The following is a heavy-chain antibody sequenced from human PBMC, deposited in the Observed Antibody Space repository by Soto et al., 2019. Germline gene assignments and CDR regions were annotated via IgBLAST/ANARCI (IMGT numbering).Heavy chain of an antibody. Sequence: QVQLQESGPGLVKPSQTLSLTCTVSGGSISVSDYYWSWIRQPPGKGLEWIGYIYYRGSTHYNPSLKSRVTISVYTSNNQFSLKLSSMTAADTAGYYCARTPYGSGTYYNVFWFDPWGQGTLVTVSS. J-gene: IGHJ5*02. D-gene: IGHD3-10*01. CDR2: IYYRGST. CDR1: GGSISVSDYY. V-gene: IGHV4-30-4*01. CDR3: ARTPYGSGTYYNVFWFDP.